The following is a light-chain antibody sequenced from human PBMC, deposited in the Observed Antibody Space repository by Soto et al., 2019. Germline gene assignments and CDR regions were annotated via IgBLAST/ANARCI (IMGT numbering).Light chain of an antibody. CDR1: QSVYSS. J-gene: IGKJ1*01. CDR3: QHYNSYSEA. V-gene: IGKV3-15*01. CDR2: GAS. Sequence: ETVMTQSPSTLSVSPGERATLSCRASQSVYSSLAWYQQKHGQAPRLLIYGASTRATGIPARFSGSGSGTEFTLTISSLQSEDFATYYCQHYNSYSEAFGQGTKVDIK.